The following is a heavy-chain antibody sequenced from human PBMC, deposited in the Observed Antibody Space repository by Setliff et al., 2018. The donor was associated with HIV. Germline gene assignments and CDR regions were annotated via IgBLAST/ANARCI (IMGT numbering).Heavy chain of an antibody. D-gene: IGHD2-15*01. J-gene: IGHJ6*02. CDR3: ARRGESTGSWFSSWYSYDMDV. V-gene: IGHV4-39*01. CDR2: IYYNGKI. Sequence: SETLSLTCTVSGVSLSSGSYYWGWVRQPPGKGLEWVGSIYYNGKIFYNPSLRSRVTIFVDSSKSELSLRLKSVTAADTAVYYCARRGESTGSWFSSWYSYDMDVWGQGTTVTVSS. CDR1: GVSLSSGSYY.